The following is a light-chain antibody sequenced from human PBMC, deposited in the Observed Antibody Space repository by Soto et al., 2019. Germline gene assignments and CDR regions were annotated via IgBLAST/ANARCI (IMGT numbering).Light chain of an antibody. CDR3: SSFAGVSTV. V-gene: IGLV2-8*01. J-gene: IGLJ1*01. CDR1: SSDIGGYNY. CDR2: EVT. Sequence: QSVLTQPASVSGSPGQSITISCTGTSSDIGGYNYVSWFQQYPGKAPKVMIYEVTKRPSGVPDRFSGSKSGNTASLTVSGLQAEDEADYYCSSFAGVSTVFGTGTKLTVL.